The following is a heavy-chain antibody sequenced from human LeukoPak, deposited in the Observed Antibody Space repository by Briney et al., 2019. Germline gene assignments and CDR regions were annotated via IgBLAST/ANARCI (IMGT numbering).Heavy chain of an antibody. J-gene: IGHJ4*02. CDR3: AKDLVHGDYPYYFDY. CDR2: ISSSGSPI. Sequence: GGSLRLSCAASGFTFSDYYMSWIRQAPGKGLEWVSYISSSGSPIYYADSVKGRFTISRDNAKNSLYLQMNSLRAEDTAVYYCAKDLVHGDYPYYFDYWGQGTLVTVSS. CDR1: GFTFSDYY. V-gene: IGHV3-11*01. D-gene: IGHD4-17*01.